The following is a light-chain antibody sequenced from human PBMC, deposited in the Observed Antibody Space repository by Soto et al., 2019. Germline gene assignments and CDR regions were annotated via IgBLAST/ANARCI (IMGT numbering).Light chain of an antibody. CDR1: QSVSSN. V-gene: IGKV3-15*01. CDR2: GAS. Sequence: EIVMTQSLASLSVSPGGRATLSCRSSQSVSSNLAWYQQKPGQAPRLLIYGASTRATGIPARFSGSGSGTEFTLTIRSLQSEDFAVYYCQQYNNWPRTFGQGTKVDI. CDR3: QQYNNWPRT. J-gene: IGKJ1*01.